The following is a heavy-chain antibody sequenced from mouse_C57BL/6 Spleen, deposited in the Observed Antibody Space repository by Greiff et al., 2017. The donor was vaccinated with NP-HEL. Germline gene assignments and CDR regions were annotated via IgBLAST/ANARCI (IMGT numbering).Heavy chain of an antibody. D-gene: IGHD2-12*01. CDR3: AREENSFDY. J-gene: IGHJ2*01. Sequence: VHVKQSGPELVKPGASVKISCKASGYTFTDYYMNWVKQSHGKSLEWIGDINPNNGGTSYNQKFKGKATLTVDKSSSTAYMELRSLTSEDSAVYYCAREENSFDYWGQGTTLTVSS. V-gene: IGHV1-26*01. CDR1: GYTFTDYY. CDR2: INPNNGGT.